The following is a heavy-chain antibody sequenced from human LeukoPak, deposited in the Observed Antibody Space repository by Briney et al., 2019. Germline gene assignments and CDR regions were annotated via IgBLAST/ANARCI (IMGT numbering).Heavy chain of an antibody. J-gene: IGHJ4*02. Sequence: SETLSLTCTVSGGSISSYYWSWIRQPPGKGLEWIGYIFYSGSTNYNPSLKSRVTLSVDTSKNQFSLKLGSVTAADTAVYYCARQPYLLGAYYFDYWGQGTLVTV. D-gene: IGHD1-26*01. CDR1: GGSISSYY. V-gene: IGHV4-59*08. CDR2: IFYSGST. CDR3: ARQPYLLGAYYFDY.